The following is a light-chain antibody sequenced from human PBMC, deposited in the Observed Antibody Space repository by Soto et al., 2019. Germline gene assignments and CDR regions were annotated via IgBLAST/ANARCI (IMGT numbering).Light chain of an antibody. Sequence: QCLLTQPASLSGSPGQSITISCTGTSSDIGAYDYVSWFQQHPGKAPKLMISEVNNRPSGVSNRFSGSKSGNTAYLTISGLQVEDEAEYFCLSFNTLTLHVFG. CDR2: EVN. J-gene: IGLJ1*01. CDR3: LSFNTLTLHV. V-gene: IGLV2-14*01. CDR1: SSDIGAYDY.